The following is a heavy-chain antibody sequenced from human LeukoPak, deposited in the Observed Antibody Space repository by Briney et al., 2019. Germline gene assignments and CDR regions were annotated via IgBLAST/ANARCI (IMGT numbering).Heavy chain of an antibody. CDR3: ASFGSYDVAVDY. CDR2: INHSGST. CDR1: GGAFSGYY. V-gene: IGHV4-34*01. D-gene: IGHD1-26*01. Sequence: PSENLAPTFAVYGGAFSGYYWGWIRQPPGKGLEWIGEINHSGSTNYNPSLKSRVTISVDTSKNQFSLKLSSVTAADTAVYYCASFGSYDVAVDYWGQGTLVTVSS. J-gene: IGHJ4*02.